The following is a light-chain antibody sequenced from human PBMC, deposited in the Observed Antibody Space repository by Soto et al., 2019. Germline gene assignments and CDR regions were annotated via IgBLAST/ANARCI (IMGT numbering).Light chain of an antibody. J-gene: IGKJ1*01. CDR3: LQDYNYPRT. V-gene: IGKV3-20*01. CDR1: QSVSNNY. Sequence: EIVLTQSPGTLSLSPGERATLSCRASQSVSNNYLAWYQQKPGQAPRLLIYGASNRATGIPDRFSGSGSGTDFTLTISSLQTEDFATYYCLQDYNYPRTFGQGTKVDIK. CDR2: GAS.